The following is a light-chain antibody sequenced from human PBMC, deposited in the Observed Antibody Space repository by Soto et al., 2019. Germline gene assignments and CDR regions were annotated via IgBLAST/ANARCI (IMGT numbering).Light chain of an antibody. V-gene: IGKV3-15*01. CDR1: QSVSSN. CDR2: GAS. CDR3: QQHNNWPPIT. J-gene: IGKJ5*01. Sequence: EIVMTQSPGTLSVSPGEGATLSCRASQSVSSNLAWYQQKPGQAPRLLIYGASTRATGIPARFSGSGSGTEFTLTISSLQSEDFAVYYCQQHNNWPPITFGQGTRLEI.